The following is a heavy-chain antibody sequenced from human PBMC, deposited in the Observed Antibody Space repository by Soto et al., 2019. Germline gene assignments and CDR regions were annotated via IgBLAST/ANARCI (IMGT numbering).Heavy chain of an antibody. CDR2: VGRVGDK. D-gene: IGHD2-15*01. V-gene: IGHV3-13*01. CDR3: VRRFCSGGYCPGIGFDY. CDR1: GFTFSSHG. J-gene: IGHJ4*02. Sequence: GGSLRLSCAASGFTFSSHGMHWVRQATGKGLEWVSGVGRVGDKYYSGSVKGRFTVSREDAWNSLYLQMNSLRAGDTAVYYCVRRFCSGGYCPGIGFDYWGQGTLVTVSS.